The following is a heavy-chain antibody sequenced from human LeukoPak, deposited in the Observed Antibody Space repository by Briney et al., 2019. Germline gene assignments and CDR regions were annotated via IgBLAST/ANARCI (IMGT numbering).Heavy chain of an antibody. CDR1: GYNFTSYW. Sequence: PGGSLRLSCKGSGYNFTSYWISWVRQMPGTGLEWMGRIDPSDSYTDYSPSFQGHVTISADKSISTAYLQWSSLKASDTAMYYCAGLRYSGSGGWGQGTLVTVSS. D-gene: IGHD5-12*01. J-gene: IGHJ4*02. CDR2: IDPSDSYT. CDR3: AGLRYSGSGG. V-gene: IGHV5-10-1*01.